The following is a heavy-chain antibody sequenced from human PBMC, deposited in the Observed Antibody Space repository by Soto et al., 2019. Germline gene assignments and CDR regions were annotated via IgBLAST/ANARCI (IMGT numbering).Heavy chain of an antibody. CDR2: IIPIFGTA. CDR3: ARGSYVGYCSSTSCYGGRNWFDP. V-gene: IGHV1-69*01. Sequence: QVQLVQSGAEVKKPGSSVKVSCKASGGTFSSYAISWVRQAPGQGLEWMGGIIPIFGTANYAQKFQGRVTMTADESTSTAYMELSSLRAEDTAVYYCARGSYVGYCSSTSCYGGRNWFDPWGQGTLVTVSS. J-gene: IGHJ5*02. D-gene: IGHD2-2*01. CDR1: GGTFSSYA.